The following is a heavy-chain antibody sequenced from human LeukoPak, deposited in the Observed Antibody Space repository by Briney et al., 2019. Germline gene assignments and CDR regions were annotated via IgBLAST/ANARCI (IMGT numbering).Heavy chain of an antibody. CDR2: IHTGGNT. Sequence: GGSLRLSCAASGFTVDSNYLSWVRQAPGKGLEWVSTIHTGGNTYYAASVKGRFTISRDFSKNTVFLHMNSLRAEDTAVYYCATYGVYYGMDVWGQGTTVTVSS. CDR1: GFTVDSNY. D-gene: IGHD3-10*01. J-gene: IGHJ6*02. CDR3: ATYGVYYGMDV. V-gene: IGHV3-53*01.